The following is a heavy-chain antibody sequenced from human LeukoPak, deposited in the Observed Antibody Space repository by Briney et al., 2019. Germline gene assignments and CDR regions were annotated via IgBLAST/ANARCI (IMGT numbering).Heavy chain of an antibody. V-gene: IGHV4-4*02. Sequence: PSETLPLTCAVSGGSISSSNWWSWVRQPPGKGLEWIGEIYHSGSTNYNPSLKSRVTISVDTSKNQFSLKLSSVTAADAAVYYCARDNRNRLVTPDAFDIWGQGTMVTVSS. CDR2: IYHSGST. CDR1: GGSISSSNW. CDR3: ARDNRNRLVTPDAFDI. D-gene: IGHD4-23*01. J-gene: IGHJ3*02.